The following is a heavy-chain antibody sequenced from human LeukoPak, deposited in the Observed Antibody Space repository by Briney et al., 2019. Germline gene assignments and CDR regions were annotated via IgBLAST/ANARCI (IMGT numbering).Heavy chain of an antibody. V-gene: IGHV4-59*01. J-gene: IGHJ4*02. CDR3: ARNLIPEQLVLNF. Sequence: SETLSLTCTVSGGSISSYYWNWIRQPPGKGLEWIGYIYYTGSTNYNPSLKSRDTMSVDTSKNQFSLNLRSVTPEDTAVYYCARNLIPEQLVLNFWGQGTLVTVSS. D-gene: IGHD6-13*01. CDR1: GGSISSYY. CDR2: IYYTGST.